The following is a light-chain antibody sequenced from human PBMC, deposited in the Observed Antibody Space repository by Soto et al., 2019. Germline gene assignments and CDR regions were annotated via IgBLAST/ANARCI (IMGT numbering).Light chain of an antibody. CDR2: EVS. CDR3: SSYTTIKTVV. V-gene: IGLV2-14*01. J-gene: IGLJ2*01. CDR1: SSDIGTYKY. Sequence: QSVLTQPASVSGSPGQSITISCTGTSSDIGTYKYVSWFQHLPGKAPKLIIFEVSNRPSGISDRFSGFKSANTAYLTISGVQPEDEADYHCSSYTTIKTVVFGGGTKLTVL.